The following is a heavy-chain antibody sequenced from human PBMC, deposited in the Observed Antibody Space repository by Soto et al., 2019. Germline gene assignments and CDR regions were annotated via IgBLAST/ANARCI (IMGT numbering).Heavy chain of an antibody. D-gene: IGHD3-3*01. CDR3: AKDGGAFDFWSGNL. CDR1: GFSFRAYA. J-gene: IGHJ5*02. Sequence: EVQLLESGGGLVQPGGSLRLSCAASGFSFRAYAMTWVRQAPGKGLEWVSSVHGNGGSTYYADSVNGRFTISRDNSKNTLYLQMNSLRAEDTAVYYCAKDGGAFDFWSGNLWGQGTLVTVSS. V-gene: IGHV3-23*01. CDR2: VHGNGGST.